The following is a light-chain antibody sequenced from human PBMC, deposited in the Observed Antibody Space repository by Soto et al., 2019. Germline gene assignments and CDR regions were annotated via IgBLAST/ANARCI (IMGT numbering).Light chain of an antibody. CDR3: QQSYNTLRAFT. Sequence: DIQMTQSPSSLSASVGDRVTITCRASQSISSYLNWYQQKPGKAPNLLIYAASSLQSGVPSRFSGSGSGTDFTLTISSLQPEDFATYYCQQSYNTLRAFTFGPGTKVDIK. V-gene: IGKV1-39*01. CDR1: QSISSY. J-gene: IGKJ3*01. CDR2: AAS.